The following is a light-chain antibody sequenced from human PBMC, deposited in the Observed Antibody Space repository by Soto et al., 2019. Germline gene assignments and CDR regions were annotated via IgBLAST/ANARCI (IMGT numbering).Light chain of an antibody. J-gene: IGLJ2*01. CDR1: SSDAGGYNY. CDR2: DVS. Sequence: QSALTQPASVSGSPGQSITISCTGTSSDAGGYNYVSWYQQHPGKAPKLMIYDVSNRPSGVSNRFSGSKSDNTASLTISGLQAEDEADYYCSSYTSSSTVVFGGGTKLTVL. V-gene: IGLV2-14*01. CDR3: SSYTSSSTVV.